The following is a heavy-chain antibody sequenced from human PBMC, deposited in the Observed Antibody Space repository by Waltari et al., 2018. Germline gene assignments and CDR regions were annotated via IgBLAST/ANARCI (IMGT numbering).Heavy chain of an antibody. CDR2: INPNSGGT. CDR3: ARVPPELDIAARPFDY. J-gene: IGHJ4*02. V-gene: IGHV1-2*02. CDR1: GYTFTGYY. D-gene: IGHD6-6*01. Sequence: QVQLVQSGAEVKKPGASVKVSCKASGYTFTGYYMHWVRQAPGQGLEWMGWINPNSGGTNYAQKFQGRVTMTRDTSISTAYMELSRLGSDDTAVYYCARVPPELDIAARPFDYWGQGTLVTVSS.